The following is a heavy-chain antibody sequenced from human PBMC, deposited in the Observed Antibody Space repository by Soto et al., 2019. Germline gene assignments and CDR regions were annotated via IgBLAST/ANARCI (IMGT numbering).Heavy chain of an antibody. Sequence: HPAGSLRVSCAASGFTFSSYAMSWVRQAPGKGLEWVSAISGSGGSTYYADSVKGRFTISRDNSKNTLYLQMNSLRAEDTAVYYCAKAGELRGSASYNWFDPWGQGTLVTVSS. CDR3: AKAGELRGSASYNWFDP. CDR2: ISGSGGST. V-gene: IGHV3-23*01. J-gene: IGHJ5*02. CDR1: GFTFSSYA. D-gene: IGHD3-10*01.